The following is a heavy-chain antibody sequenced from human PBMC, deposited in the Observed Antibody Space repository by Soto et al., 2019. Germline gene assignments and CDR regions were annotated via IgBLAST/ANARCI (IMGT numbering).Heavy chain of an antibody. CDR1: GGSISSYY. CDR3: AMGPFTIFGVVTNNWFHP. D-gene: IGHD3-3*01. J-gene: IGHJ5*02. CDR2: IYYSGST. V-gene: IGHV4-59*08. Sequence: PSETLSLTCTVSGGSISSYYWSWIRQPPGKGLEWIGYIYYSGSTNYNPSLKSRVTISVDTSKNQFSLKLSSVTAADTAVYYCAMGPFTIFGVVTNNWFHPWGQGTLVTVS.